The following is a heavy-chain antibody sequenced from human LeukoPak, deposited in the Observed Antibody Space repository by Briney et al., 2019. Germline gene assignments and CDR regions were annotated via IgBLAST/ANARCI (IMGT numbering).Heavy chain of an antibody. V-gene: IGHV3-23*01. Sequence: GGSLRLSCAASGFTFSSYAMSWVRQAPGKGLEWVSAISGSGGSTYYADSVKGRFTISRGNSKNTLYLQMNSLRAEDTAVYYCAKEQSITIFGVVTPDYYFDYWGQGTLVTVSS. J-gene: IGHJ4*02. CDR3: AKEQSITIFGVVTPDYYFDY. CDR1: GFTFSSYA. CDR2: ISGSGGST. D-gene: IGHD3-3*01.